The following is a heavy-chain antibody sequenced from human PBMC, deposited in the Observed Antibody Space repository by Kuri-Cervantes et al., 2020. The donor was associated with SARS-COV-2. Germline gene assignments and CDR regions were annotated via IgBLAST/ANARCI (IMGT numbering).Heavy chain of an antibody. CDR3: ARHGSSWAYYFDY. J-gene: IGHJ4*02. D-gene: IGHD6-13*01. CDR1: GGSISSYY. CDR2: IYTSGST. Sequence: ESLKISCTVSGGSISSYYWSWIRQPAGKGLEWIGRIYTSGSTNYNPSLKSRVTMSVDTSKNQFSLKLSSVTAADTAVYYCARHGSSWAYYFDYWGQGTLVTVSS. V-gene: IGHV4-4*07.